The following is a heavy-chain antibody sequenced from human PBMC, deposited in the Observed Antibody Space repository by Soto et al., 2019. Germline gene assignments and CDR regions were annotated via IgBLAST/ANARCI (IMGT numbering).Heavy chain of an antibody. CDR3: AFGAGSLMDV. J-gene: IGHJ6*03. CDR2: ISWNSGSI. V-gene: IGHV3-9*01. D-gene: IGHD3-10*01. Sequence: EVQLVESGGGLVQPGRSLRLSCAASGFTFDDYAMHWVRQAPGKGLEWVSGISWNSGSIGYADSMKGRFTISRDNAKNSLYLQMNSLRAEDTALYYCAFGAGSLMDVWGKGTTVTVSS. CDR1: GFTFDDYA.